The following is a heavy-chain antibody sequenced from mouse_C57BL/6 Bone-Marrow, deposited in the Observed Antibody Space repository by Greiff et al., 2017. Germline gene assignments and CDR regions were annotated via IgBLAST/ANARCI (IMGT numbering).Heavy chain of an antibody. J-gene: IGHJ4*01. CDR3: ESLYYDYDRGYYYAMDY. CDR2: ISNGGGST. CDR1: GFTFSDYY. V-gene: IGHV5-12*01. Sequence: EVKLVESGGGLVQPGGSLKLSCAASGFTFSDYYMYWVRQTPEKRLEWVAYISNGGGSTYYPDTVKGRFTISRDNAKNTLYLQMRRLKSEDTAMYYCESLYYDYDRGYYYAMDYWGQGTSVTVSS. D-gene: IGHD2-4*01.